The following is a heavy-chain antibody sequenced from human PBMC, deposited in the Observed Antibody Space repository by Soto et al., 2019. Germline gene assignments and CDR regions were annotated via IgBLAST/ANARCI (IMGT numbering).Heavy chain of an antibody. V-gene: IGHV3-23*01. Sequence: PVGSRSRSWAGSGCAFRSYSMNLVRQDAGKGLEWVSGISDTGGSTFYADSVKGRFTISRDNSKNTLYLEMNSLRAEDTAVYYCAKDVKYSIAAAGSYYDFWGHGTLVTVSS. D-gene: IGHD6-13*01. CDR2: ISDTGGST. CDR3: AKDVKYSIAAAGSYYDF. CDR1: GCAFRSYS. J-gene: IGHJ4*01.